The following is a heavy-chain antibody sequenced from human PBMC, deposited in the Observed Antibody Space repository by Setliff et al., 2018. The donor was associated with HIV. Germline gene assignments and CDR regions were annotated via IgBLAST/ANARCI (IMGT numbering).Heavy chain of an antibody. J-gene: IGHJ4*02. CDR3: VRASLPGNHVFFDY. CDR2: LYNSEIT. Sequence: SETLSLTCSVSGDSVSSTDCLWGWVRQPPGKGLQWIVTLYNSEITNYNPSFKNRVTMSVDKSRNHFSLILNSVTAAGTAIYYCVRASLPGNHVFFDYWGQGRLVTVSS. CDR1: GDSVSSTDCL. V-gene: IGHV4-39*07.